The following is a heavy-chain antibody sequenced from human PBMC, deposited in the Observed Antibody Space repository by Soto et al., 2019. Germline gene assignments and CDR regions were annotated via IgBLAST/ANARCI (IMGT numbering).Heavy chain of an antibody. CDR2: IYYSGST. CDR3: ARLDSSSSWTHYYYYMDV. CDR1: GGSISSSSYY. D-gene: IGHD6-6*01. J-gene: IGHJ6*03. V-gene: IGHV4-39*01. Sequence: SSETLSLTRTVSGGSISSSSYYWGWIRQPPGKGLEWIGSIYYSGSTYYNPSLKSRVTISVDTSKNQFSLKLSSVTAADTAVYYCARLDSSSSWTHYYYYMDVWGKGTTVTVSS.